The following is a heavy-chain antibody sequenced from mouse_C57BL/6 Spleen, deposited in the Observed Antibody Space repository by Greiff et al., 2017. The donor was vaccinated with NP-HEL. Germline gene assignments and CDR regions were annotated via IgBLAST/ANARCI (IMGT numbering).Heavy chain of an antibody. CDR1: GYAFTNYL. J-gene: IGHJ1*03. CDR3: ARRYGNYGHFDV. V-gene: IGHV1-54*01. CDR2: INPGSGGT. Sequence: VQLQQSGAELVRPGTSVKVSCKASGYAFTNYLIEWVKQRPGQGLEWIGVINPGSGGTNYNEKFKGKATLTADKSSSTAYMQLSSLTSEDSAVYFCARRYGNYGHFDVWGTGTTVTVSS. D-gene: IGHD2-10*02.